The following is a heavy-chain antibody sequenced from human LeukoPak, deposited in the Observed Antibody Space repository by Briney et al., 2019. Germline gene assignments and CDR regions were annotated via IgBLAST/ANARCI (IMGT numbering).Heavy chain of an antibody. Sequence: PSETLSLTCTVSGGSISSSSYYWGWIRQPPGKGLEWIGSIYYSGSTYYNPSLKSRVTISVDTSKNQFSLKLSSVTAADTAVYYCARNGPDTGYYYYYYYMDVWGKGTTVTVSS. J-gene: IGHJ6*03. V-gene: IGHV4-39*07. CDR1: GGSISSSSYY. CDR2: IYYSGST. D-gene: IGHD1-1*01. CDR3: ARNGPDTGYYYYYYYMDV.